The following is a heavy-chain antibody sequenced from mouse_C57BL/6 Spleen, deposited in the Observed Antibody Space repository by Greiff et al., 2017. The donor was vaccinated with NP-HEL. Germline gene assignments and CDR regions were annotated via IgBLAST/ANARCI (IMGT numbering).Heavy chain of an antibody. Sequence: EVQLVESGPGLVKPSQSLSLTCSVTGYSITSGYYWNWIRQFPGNKLEWMGYISYDGSNNYNPSLKNRISITRDTSKNQFFLKLNSVTTEDTATYYCARDHDSIFDYWGQGTTLTVSS. V-gene: IGHV3-6*01. CDR3: ARDHDSIFDY. D-gene: IGHD2-4*01. J-gene: IGHJ2*01. CDR2: ISYDGSN. CDR1: GYSITSGYY.